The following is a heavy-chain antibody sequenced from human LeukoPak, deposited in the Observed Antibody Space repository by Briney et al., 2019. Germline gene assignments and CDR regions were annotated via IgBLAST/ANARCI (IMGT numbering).Heavy chain of an antibody. V-gene: IGHV4-59*12. Sequence: SETLSLTCTVSVGTINTYYWSWIRQPPGKGLEWIGYIYYNGSTKYKPSLKSRVTISVDTSKNQFSLKLSSVTAADTAVYYCASTLGGHAFDIWGQGTMVTVSS. D-gene: IGHD7-27*01. CDR3: ASTLGGHAFDI. J-gene: IGHJ3*02. CDR2: IYYNGST. CDR1: VGTINTYY.